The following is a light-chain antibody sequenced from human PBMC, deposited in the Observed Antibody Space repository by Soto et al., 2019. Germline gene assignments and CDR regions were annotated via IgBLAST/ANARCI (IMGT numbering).Light chain of an antibody. Sequence: DVQMSLSPSSLSASVGDRVTITFRASQSISSYLNWYQQKPGKAPKLLIYAASSLQSGIPSRFSGSGSGTDFTLTISSLQPEDFATYYCQQSDSTPPTFGQGTRLEIK. CDR2: AAS. V-gene: IGKV1-39*01. CDR1: QSISSY. J-gene: IGKJ5*01. CDR3: QQSDSTPPT.